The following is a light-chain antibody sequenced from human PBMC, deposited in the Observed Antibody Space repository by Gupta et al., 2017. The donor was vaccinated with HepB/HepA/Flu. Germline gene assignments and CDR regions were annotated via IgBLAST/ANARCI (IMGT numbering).Light chain of an antibody. CDR1: SSNIGSNT. V-gene: IGLV1-44*01. Sequence: QSVLTQPPSASGTPGQKVTISCSGGSSNIGSNTVQWYQQFPGTAPKLLIYSNTQRPSGVPDRFSGSKSGTSASLAISGLQAEDEADYYCTAWDDSLKGRVFGGGTKLTVL. CDR2: SNT. CDR3: TAWDDSLKGRV. J-gene: IGLJ3*02.